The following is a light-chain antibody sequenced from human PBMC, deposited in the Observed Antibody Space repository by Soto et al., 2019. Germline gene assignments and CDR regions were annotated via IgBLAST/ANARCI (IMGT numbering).Light chain of an antibody. CDR1: TGAVTSNHH. CDR2: DTS. Sequence: QAVVTQEPSLTASPGGTVTLTCGSSTGAVTSNHHPYWFQQKAGQAHRTLIYDTSNKHSWTPARFSGSLLGDKAALTLSGAQPEDEAQYYCLLSYNAARVFGGGTKLTVL. CDR3: LLSYNAARV. J-gene: IGLJ2*01. V-gene: IGLV7-46*01.